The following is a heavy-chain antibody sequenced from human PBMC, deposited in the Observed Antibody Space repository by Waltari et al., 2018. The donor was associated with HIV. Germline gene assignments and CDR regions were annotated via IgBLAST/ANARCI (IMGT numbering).Heavy chain of an antibody. J-gene: IGHJ3*01. CDR3: ARDFYYYESSGHWGRAFDF. CDR1: GFTFSTSA. CDR2: ISVDGGNK. Sequence: QVQLVESGGGVVQPGRSLRLSCAASGFTFSTSAMHWVRQAPGKGVEWVALISVDGGNKNYADAVKGRFTISRDNSKNTLYLQMNSLRPDDTAVYYCARDFYYYESSGHWGRAFDFWGQGTMVSVSS. V-gene: IGHV3-30*04. D-gene: IGHD3-22*01.